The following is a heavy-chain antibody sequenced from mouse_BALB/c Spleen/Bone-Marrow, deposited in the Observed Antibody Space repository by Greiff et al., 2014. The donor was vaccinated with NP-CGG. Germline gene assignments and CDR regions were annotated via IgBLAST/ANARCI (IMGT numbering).Heavy chain of an antibody. V-gene: IGHV5-4*02. J-gene: IGHJ4*01. CDR3: ARSGERYGAMDY. CDR2: ISNGGTYT. CDR1: GFTFSDFY. Sequence: DVHLVESGGGLVKPGGSLKLSCAASGFTFSDFYMFWFRQTPEKRLEWVATISNGGTYTYYPDSVKGRFTISRDNAKNNLYLQMSSLKSEDTAMYYCARSGERYGAMDYRGQGTSVTVTS. D-gene: IGHD1-1*02.